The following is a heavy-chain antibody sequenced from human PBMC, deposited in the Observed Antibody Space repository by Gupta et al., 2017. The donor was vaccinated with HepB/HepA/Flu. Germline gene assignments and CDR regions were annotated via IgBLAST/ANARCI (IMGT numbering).Heavy chain of an antibody. CDR3: ARDRNNYYDSSGPNWFDP. J-gene: IGHJ5*02. D-gene: IGHD3-22*01. CDR2: IREDGSEK. CDR1: GFTFSDYC. V-gene: IGHV3-7*01. Sequence: EVQLVESGGGLVQPGGSLRLSGAVSGFTFSDYCMNWVRQAPEKGLEWVANIREDGSEKYYVDSVKGRFTISRDNAKNSLYLQMYSLRAEDTAVYFCARDRNNYYDSSGPNWFDPWGQGTLVTVSS.